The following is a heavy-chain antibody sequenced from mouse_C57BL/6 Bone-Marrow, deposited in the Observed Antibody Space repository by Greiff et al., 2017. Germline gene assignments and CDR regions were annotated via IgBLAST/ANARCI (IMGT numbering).Heavy chain of an antibody. CDR3: ARPSYSYYYAMDY. Sequence: QVQLQQSGAELARPGASVKLSCKASGYTFTSYGISWVKQRTGQGLEWIGEISPRSGNTYYNEKFKGKATLTADKSSSTAYMELRSLTSEDSAVYFCARPSYSYYYAMDYWGQGTSVTVSS. CDR2: ISPRSGNT. D-gene: IGHD2-10*01. CDR1: GYTFTSYG. J-gene: IGHJ4*01. V-gene: IGHV1-81*01.